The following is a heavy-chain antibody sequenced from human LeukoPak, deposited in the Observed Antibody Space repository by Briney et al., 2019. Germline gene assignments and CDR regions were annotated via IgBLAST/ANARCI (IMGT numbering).Heavy chain of an antibody. Sequence: SVKVSCKASGGTFSSYAISWVRQAPGQGLGWMGRIIPIFGTANYAQKFQGRVTITTDESTSTAYMELSSLRSEDTAVYYCARGEPTYSSSWYVYWGQGTLVTVSS. V-gene: IGHV1-69*05. J-gene: IGHJ4*02. D-gene: IGHD6-13*01. CDR2: IIPIFGTA. CDR1: GGTFSSYA. CDR3: ARGEPTYSSSWYVY.